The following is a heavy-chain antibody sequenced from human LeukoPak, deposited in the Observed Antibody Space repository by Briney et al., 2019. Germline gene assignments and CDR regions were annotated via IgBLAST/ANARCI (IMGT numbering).Heavy chain of an antibody. V-gene: IGHV4-30-2*01. CDR3: ARVQSGSYYAWFDP. J-gene: IGHJ5*02. CDR1: GGSISSGGYS. CDR2: IYHSGST. Sequence: SETLSLTCAVSGGSISSGGYSWSWIRQPPGKGLEWIGYIYHSGSTYYNPSLKSRVTISVDRSKNQFSLKLSSVTAADTAVYYCARVQSGSYYAWFDPWGQGTLVTVSS. D-gene: IGHD1-26*01.